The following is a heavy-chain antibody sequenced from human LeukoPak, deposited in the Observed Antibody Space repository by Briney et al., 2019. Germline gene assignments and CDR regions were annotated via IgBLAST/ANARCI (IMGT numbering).Heavy chain of an antibody. CDR2: IHPHGREQ. J-gene: IGHJ5*02. CDR1: GFSFSSKW. V-gene: IGHV3-7*01. CDR3: ASQSYARFDP. D-gene: IGHD3-16*01. Sequence: EGSLRLSCAASGFSFSSKWMSWVRQAPGKGLEWVGNIHPHGREQYPVDSVKGRFTISRDNARNSVFLQMNSLRVEDTAVYYCASQSYARFDPWGQGTLVTVSS.